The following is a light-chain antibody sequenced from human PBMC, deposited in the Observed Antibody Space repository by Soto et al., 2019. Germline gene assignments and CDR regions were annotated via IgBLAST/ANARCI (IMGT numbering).Light chain of an antibody. CDR1: SSNIGSNT. CDR3: QSYDDSLSVHYV. CDR2: GNT. Sequence: QSVLTQPPSASGTPGQRVTMSCSGGSSNIGSNTVSWYQHLPGTAPQLLIHGNTDRPSGVPDRFSGSKSGTSASLAITGLQADDEADYYCQSYDDSLSVHYVFGTGTKLTVL. J-gene: IGLJ1*01. V-gene: IGLV1-44*01.